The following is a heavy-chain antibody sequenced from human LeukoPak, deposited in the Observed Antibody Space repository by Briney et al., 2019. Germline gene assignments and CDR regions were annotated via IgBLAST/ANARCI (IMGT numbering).Heavy chain of an antibody. D-gene: IGHD3/OR15-3a*01. J-gene: IGHJ4*02. CDR2: IYYTGNT. Sequence: PSETLSLTCTVSGVSISSSYSYWGWIRQPPGMGLEWIGSIYYTGNTYYNASLKSQVSISIDTSKNQFSLKLASVTAADTAVYYCARQTGSGLFILPGGQGTLVTVSS. CDR1: GVSISSSYSY. V-gene: IGHV4-39*01. CDR3: ARQTGSGLFILP.